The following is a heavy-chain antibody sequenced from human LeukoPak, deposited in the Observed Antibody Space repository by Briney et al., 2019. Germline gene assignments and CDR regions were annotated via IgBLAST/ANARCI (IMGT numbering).Heavy chain of an antibody. D-gene: IGHD2-2*01. CDR3: AREALRGYCSSTSCRALDY. Sequence: ASVKVSCKASGYTFTSYDINWVRQATGQGLEWMGRINPNSGGTNYAQKFQGRVTMTRDTSISTAYMELSRLRSDDTAVYYCAREALRGYCSSTSCRALDYWGQGTLVTVSS. CDR1: GYTFTSYD. J-gene: IGHJ4*02. CDR2: INPNSGGT. V-gene: IGHV1-2*06.